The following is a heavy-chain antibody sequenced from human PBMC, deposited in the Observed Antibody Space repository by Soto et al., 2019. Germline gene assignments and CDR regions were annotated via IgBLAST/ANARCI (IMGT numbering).Heavy chain of an antibody. CDR2: IYNSGST. Sequence: QVQLQESGPGLVKPSETLSLTCSVSGGSISSGNWWSWVRQPPGKGLEWIGAIYNSGSTNYNPSLKSRLTIALDKSKNEFSLNLTSVTAADTAFYYCARQKQGAIYIWGQGTMVTVSS. V-gene: IGHV4-4*02. D-gene: IGHD3-3*02. CDR1: GGSISSGNW. CDR3: ARQKQGAIYI. J-gene: IGHJ3*02.